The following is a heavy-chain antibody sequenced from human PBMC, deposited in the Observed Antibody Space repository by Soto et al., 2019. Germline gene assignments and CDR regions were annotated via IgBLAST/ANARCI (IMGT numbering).Heavy chain of an antibody. CDR3: ARPRGPPASGSGAENFQY. D-gene: IGHD3-22*01. V-gene: IGHV1-3*01. CDR2: INAGNGDT. J-gene: IGHJ1*01. Sequence: QVQLVQSGAEVKNPGASVKVFCKASGYTFTTYAIHWVRQAPGQGLEWMGWINAGNGDTKYSQRFQGRVTITRDTSASAAYMEMSSLTSEDTAVYYCARPRGPPASGSGAENFQYWGQGTLVTVSS. CDR1: GYTFTTYA.